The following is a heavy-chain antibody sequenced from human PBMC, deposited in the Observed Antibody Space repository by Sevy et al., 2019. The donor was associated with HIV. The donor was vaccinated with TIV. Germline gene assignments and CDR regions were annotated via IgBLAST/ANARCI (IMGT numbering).Heavy chain of an antibody. CDR2: FDPEDGET. Sequence: ASVKVSCKVSGYTLTELSMHWVRQAPGKGLEWMGGFDPEDGETIYAQKFQGRVTMTEDTSTDTAYMELSSLSSEDTAVYYCATDHVLLWFGEFRYWGQGTLVTVSS. D-gene: IGHD3-10*01. CDR1: GYTLTELS. CDR3: ATDHVLLWFGEFRY. V-gene: IGHV1-24*01. J-gene: IGHJ4*02.